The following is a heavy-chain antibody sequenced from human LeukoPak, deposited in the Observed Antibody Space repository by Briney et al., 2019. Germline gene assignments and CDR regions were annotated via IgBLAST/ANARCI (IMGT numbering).Heavy chain of an antibody. CDR1: GFTFSSYA. CDR3: AKDPSLVIRGDHGPYDY. CDR2: IRYDGSNK. Sequence: GGSLRLSCAASGFTFSSYAMSWVRQAPGKGLEWVAFIRYDGSNKYYADSVKGRFTISRDNSKNTLYLQMNSLRAEDTAVYYCAKDPSLVIRGDHGPYDYWGQGTLVTVSS. J-gene: IGHJ4*02. V-gene: IGHV3-30*02. D-gene: IGHD3-10*01.